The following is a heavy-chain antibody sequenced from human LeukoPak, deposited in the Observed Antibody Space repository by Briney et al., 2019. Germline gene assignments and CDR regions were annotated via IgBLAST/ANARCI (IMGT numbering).Heavy chain of an antibody. D-gene: IGHD1-26*01. Sequence: PGGSLRLSCAASGFTFSTYWMHWVRQTPGKGLVWVSRIDYDGINTNYADSVKGRFTISRDNAKNTLYLQMNSLRAEDTAVYYCAKAGSIRFDYWGQGTLVTVSS. CDR2: IDYDGINT. J-gene: IGHJ4*02. CDR3: AKAGSIRFDY. CDR1: GFTFSTYW. V-gene: IGHV3-74*01.